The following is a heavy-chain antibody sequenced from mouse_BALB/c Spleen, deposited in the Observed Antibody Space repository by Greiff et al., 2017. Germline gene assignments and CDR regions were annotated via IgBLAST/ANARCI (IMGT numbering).Heavy chain of an antibody. Sequence: QVQLQQSGPELVKPGASVRISCKASGYTFTSYYIHWVKQRPGQGLEWIGWIYPGNVNTKYNEKFKGKATLTADKSSSTAYMQLSSLTSEDSAVYFCASPSFYYGSSYYAMDYWGQGTSVTVSS. J-gene: IGHJ4*01. CDR3: ASPSFYYGSSYYAMDY. V-gene: IGHV1S56*01. CDR2: IYPGNVNT. D-gene: IGHD1-1*01. CDR1: GYTFTSYY.